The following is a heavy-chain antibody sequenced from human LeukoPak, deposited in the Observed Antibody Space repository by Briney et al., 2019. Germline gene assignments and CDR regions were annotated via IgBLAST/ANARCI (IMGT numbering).Heavy chain of an antibody. CDR1: GDSVSSNSAT. CDR2: TYYRSKWYN. V-gene: IGHV6-1*01. CDR3: AGDGMAVAVGYFDL. D-gene: IGHD6-19*01. Sequence: SQTLSLTCAISGDSVSSNSATWNWIRQSPSRGLEWLGRTYYRSKWYNDYAVSVKSRITINPDTSKSQFSLQLNSGTPEDTAVYYCAGDGMAVAVGYFDLWGRGTLVTVSS. J-gene: IGHJ2*01.